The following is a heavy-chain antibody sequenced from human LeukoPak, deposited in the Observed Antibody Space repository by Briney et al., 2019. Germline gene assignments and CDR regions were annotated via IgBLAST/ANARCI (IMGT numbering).Heavy chain of an antibody. CDR1: GFTFSGSV. Sequence: PGGSLRLSCAASGFTFSGSVIHWVRQASGKGLEWVGRIRSKANRYATAYAASVRGRFTISRDDSKTTAYLQLNSLKTEDTALYYCTTAAPYYYDGSGYYLWGQGTLVTVSS. J-gene: IGHJ4*02. D-gene: IGHD3-22*01. V-gene: IGHV3-73*01. CDR3: TTAAPYYYDGSGYYL. CDR2: IRSKANRYAT.